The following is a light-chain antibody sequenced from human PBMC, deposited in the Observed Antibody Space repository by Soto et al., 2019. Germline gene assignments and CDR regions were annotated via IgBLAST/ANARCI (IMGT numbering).Light chain of an antibody. V-gene: IGKV3D-7*01. J-gene: IGKJ1*01. CDR1: QSVSSSY. CDR3: LQVDVYPWT. CDR2: GAS. Sequence: EIVLTQSPGTLSLSPGERSTLSCRASQSVSSSYLAWYQQKPGQAPRLLIYGASTRATGIPARFSGSGSGTDFTLTISSLQPEDFATYYCLQVDVYPWTFGQGTKVDI.